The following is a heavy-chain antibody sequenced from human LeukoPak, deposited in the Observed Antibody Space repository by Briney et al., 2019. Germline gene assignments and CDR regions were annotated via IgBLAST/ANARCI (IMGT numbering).Heavy chain of an antibody. D-gene: IGHD3-3*01. CDR2: IYTSGST. CDR1: GRSISSGSYY. CDR3: ARELGDYDFWSGFWMACDP. Sequence: SETLSLTCTVPGRSISSGSYYWSWLPQPAGKGLEWIGRIYTSGSTKYNPSLKSRVTISVGTAKNQFSLKLSSVTAADTAVYYCARELGDYDFWSGFWMACDPWGQGTLVTVSS. V-gene: IGHV4-61*02. J-gene: IGHJ5*02.